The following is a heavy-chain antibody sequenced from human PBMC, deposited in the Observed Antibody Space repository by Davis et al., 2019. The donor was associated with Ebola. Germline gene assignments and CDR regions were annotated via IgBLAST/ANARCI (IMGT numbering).Heavy chain of an antibody. V-gene: IGHV4-31*03. CDR2: IYYSGST. CDR1: GGSISRGGSY. D-gene: IGHD2-2*03. J-gene: IGHJ1*01. CDR3: ARVFGYCSRTSCFGLYVQD. Sequence: PSQTLSLTCTVSGGSISRGGSYWTWIRRHPGKGLEWIGYIYYSGSTYYKPSLKSRVTISLDTSKNQFSLNLYSVTAADTAVYYCARVFGYCSRTSCFGLYVQDWGQGTLVTVSS.